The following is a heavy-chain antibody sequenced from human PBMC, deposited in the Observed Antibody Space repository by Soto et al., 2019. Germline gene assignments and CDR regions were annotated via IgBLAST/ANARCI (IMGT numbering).Heavy chain of an antibody. D-gene: IGHD6-13*01. J-gene: IGHJ6*02. V-gene: IGHV4-4*02. CDR1: GDSISSSNW. Sequence: PSETLSLTCAVSGDSISSSNWWTWVRQPPGKGLEWIGDIYHTGITNYNPSLKSRVTILVDKSKNQFSLKLTSVTAADTAVYYCARYSAPGLYYYFGMDVWGQGTTVTVSS. CDR2: IYHTGIT. CDR3: ARYSAPGLYYYFGMDV.